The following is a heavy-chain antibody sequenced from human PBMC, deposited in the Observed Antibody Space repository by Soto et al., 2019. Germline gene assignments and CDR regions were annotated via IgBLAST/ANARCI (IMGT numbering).Heavy chain of an antibody. Sequence: QVQLVQSGAEVKKPGASVKVSCKASGYTFSSYDINWVRQATGQGLEWRGWLNPNSGDTGYAQKFQGRVTLTRNTSINTAYIEPSSLTSDDTAVYYCTTSGGGWYLYWGQGTLVTVSS. CDR3: TTSGGGWYLY. D-gene: IGHD6-19*01. J-gene: IGHJ4*02. V-gene: IGHV1-8*01. CDR2: LNPNSGDT. CDR1: GYTFSSYD.